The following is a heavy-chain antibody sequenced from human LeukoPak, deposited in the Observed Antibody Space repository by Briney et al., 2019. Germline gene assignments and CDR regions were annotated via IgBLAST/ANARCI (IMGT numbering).Heavy chain of an antibody. D-gene: IGHD6-19*01. V-gene: IGHV4-34*01. Sequence: SETLSLTCAVYGGSFSGYYWSWIRQPPGKGLEWIGEINHSGSTNYNPSLKSRVTISVDTSKNQFSLKLSSVTAADTAVYYCARRQWLVHHNWFDPWGQGTLVTVPS. CDR2: INHSGST. J-gene: IGHJ5*02. CDR3: ARRQWLVHHNWFDP. CDR1: GGSFSGYY.